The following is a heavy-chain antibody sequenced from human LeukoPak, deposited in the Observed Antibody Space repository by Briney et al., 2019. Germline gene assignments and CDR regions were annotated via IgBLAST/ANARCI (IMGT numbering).Heavy chain of an antibody. Sequence: GGSPRLSCAASGFTFSSYAMSWVRQAPGRGLEWVSAISGSGGSTYYADSVKGRFTISRDNSKNTLYLQMNSLRAEDTAVYYCAKGYSSSINWFDPWGQGTLVTVSS. CDR3: AKGYSSSINWFDP. J-gene: IGHJ5*02. CDR1: GFTFSSYA. V-gene: IGHV3-23*01. CDR2: ISGSGGST. D-gene: IGHD6-6*01.